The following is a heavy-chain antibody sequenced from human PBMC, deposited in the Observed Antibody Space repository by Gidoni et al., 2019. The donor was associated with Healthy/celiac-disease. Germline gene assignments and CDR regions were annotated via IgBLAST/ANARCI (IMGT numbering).Heavy chain of an antibody. CDR1: GFTFSRYG. J-gene: IGHJ4*02. D-gene: IGHD3-22*01. CDR2: IKKDGSEK. Sequence: EVQLVESGGGLVQPGGSLRLSCAASGFTFSRYGMSWVRQAPGKGLEWVANIKKDGSEKYYVDSVKGRFTISRDNAKNSRYLQMNSLRAEDTAVYYCARDSGYYDSSGYYYWGQGTLVTVSS. CDR3: ARDSGYYDSSGYYY. V-gene: IGHV3-7*01.